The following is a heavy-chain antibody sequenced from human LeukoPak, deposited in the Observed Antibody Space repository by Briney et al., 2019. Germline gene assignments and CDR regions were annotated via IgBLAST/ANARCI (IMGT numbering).Heavy chain of an antibody. Sequence: ASVKVSCKTSGYSFNIYEINWVRQATGQGLEWMGWVNPNSGDTDYAQNFQGSLAMTRNTSISTAYMELSGLRLEDTAVYYCSRGPRFDPWGQGTQVTVSS. CDR2: VNPNSGDT. J-gene: IGHJ5*02. V-gene: IGHV1-8*01. CDR1: GYSFNIYE. CDR3: SRGPRFDP.